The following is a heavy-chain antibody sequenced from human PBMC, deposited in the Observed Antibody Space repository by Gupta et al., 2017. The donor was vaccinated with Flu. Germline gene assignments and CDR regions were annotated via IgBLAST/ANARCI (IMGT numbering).Heavy chain of an antibody. CDR3: ERALGIAAADGWFDP. V-gene: IGHV3-21*01. CDR2: ISRSRSYI. CDR1: SNS. J-gene: IGHJ5*02. Sequence: SNSMNWVRQAPGKGLEWVSSISRSRSYIYYADSVKGRFTISRDNAKNSLYLQMNSRRADDTAVEDCERALGIAAADGWFDPWGQGTRGTVSA. D-gene: IGHD6-13*01.